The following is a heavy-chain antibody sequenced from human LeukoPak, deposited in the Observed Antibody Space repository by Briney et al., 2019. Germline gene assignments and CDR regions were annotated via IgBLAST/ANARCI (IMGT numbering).Heavy chain of an antibody. CDR1: GFTFSSYS. Sequence: GGSLRLSCAASGFTFSSYSMNWVRQAPGKGLEWVSSISSSSSYIYYADSVKGPFTISRDNAKNSLYLQMNSLRAEDTAVYYCARGSGIAVAGTGGFDYWGQGTLVTVSS. CDR3: ARGSGIAVAGTGGFDY. CDR2: ISSSSSYI. D-gene: IGHD6-19*01. V-gene: IGHV3-21*01. J-gene: IGHJ4*02.